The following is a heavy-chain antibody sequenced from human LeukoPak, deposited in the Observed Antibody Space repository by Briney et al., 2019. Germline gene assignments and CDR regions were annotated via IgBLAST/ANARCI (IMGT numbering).Heavy chain of an antibody. D-gene: IGHD2-21*01. CDR1: GFTFSTYG. J-gene: IGHJ2*01. Sequence: GGSLRLSCAASGFTFSTYGMSWVRQAPGKGLEWASGISGSGGSTNYADSVKGRFTISRDNSKNTLYLQMSNLRAEDTAVYYCAKDPYCGGACYFDLWGRGTLVTVSS. V-gene: IGHV3-23*01. CDR3: AKDPYCGGACYFDL. CDR2: ISGSGGST.